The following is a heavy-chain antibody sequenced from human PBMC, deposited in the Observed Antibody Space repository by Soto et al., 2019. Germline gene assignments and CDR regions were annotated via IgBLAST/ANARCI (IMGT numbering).Heavy chain of an antibody. CDR1: GYSLTSYS. CDR3: ARRANRPVRLGYYYYGMDV. Sequence: PGESLKISSKGSGYSLTSYSIGWVRQMPGKGLALMGIIYPGYSDTRSSPSFQGQATIPADKSISTAYLQWSSLKASDTAMYYCARRANRPVRLGYYYYGMDVWGQGTTVTVSS. J-gene: IGHJ6*02. CDR2: IYPGYSDT. D-gene: IGHD4-4*01. V-gene: IGHV5-51*01.